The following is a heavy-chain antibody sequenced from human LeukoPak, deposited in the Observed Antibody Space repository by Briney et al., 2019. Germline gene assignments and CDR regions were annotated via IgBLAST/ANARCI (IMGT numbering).Heavy chain of an antibody. Sequence: PWETLSLTCTVSGDSIRSYYWSWLRQPPGKGLEWIGYLYYSGSTNYNPSLKSRVTISVDTSKNQFSLKLSSVTAADTAVYYCARDGDYWGQGTLVTVSS. V-gene: IGHV4-59*01. CDR1: GDSIRSYY. CDR3: ARDGDY. CDR2: LYYSGST. J-gene: IGHJ4*02.